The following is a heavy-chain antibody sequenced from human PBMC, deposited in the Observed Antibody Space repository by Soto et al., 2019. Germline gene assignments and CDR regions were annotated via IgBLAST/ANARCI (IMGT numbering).Heavy chain of an antibody. CDR1: GFTVSSNYA. CDR2: ITGSGGGT. V-gene: IGHV3-23*01. J-gene: IGHJ3*02. CDR3: STDPNGDYIGAFDN. D-gene: IGHD4-17*01. Sequence: GGSLKLSCAASGFTVSSNYAMTWARQAPGEGLEWVSSITGSGGGTTYADSVKGRFTISRDNSKNILYLQMDSLRADDTAVYYCSTDPNGDYIGAFDNWGQGTMVTVSS.